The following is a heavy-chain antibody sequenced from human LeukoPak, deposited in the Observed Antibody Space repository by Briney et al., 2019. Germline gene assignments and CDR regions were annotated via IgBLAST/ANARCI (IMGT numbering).Heavy chain of an antibody. CDR3: ATLRLNWNDVFY. V-gene: IGHV4-59*04. CDR2: IYYSGIT. CDR1: GVSISSYY. D-gene: IGHD1-1*01. Sequence: SETLSLTCTVSGVSISSYYWSWIRQPPGKGLEWIGYIYYSGITYYNPSLKSRVTISVDTSKNQFSLNLTSVTAADTAVYYCATLRLNWNDVFYWGQGSLVTVSS. J-gene: IGHJ4*02.